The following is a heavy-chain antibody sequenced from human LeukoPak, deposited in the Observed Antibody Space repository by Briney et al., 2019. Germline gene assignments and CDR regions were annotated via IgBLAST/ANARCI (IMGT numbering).Heavy chain of an antibody. CDR2: IIPILGIA. CDR1: GFTFSSYA. Sequence: PGGSLRLSCVASGFTFSSYAISWVRQAPGQGLEWMGRIIPILGIANYAQKFQGRVTITADKSTSTAYMELSSLRSEDTAVYYCARDHTDYLWNGDYWGQGTLVTVSS. V-gene: IGHV1-69*04. J-gene: IGHJ4*02. D-gene: IGHD3-16*01. CDR3: ARDHTDYLWNGDY.